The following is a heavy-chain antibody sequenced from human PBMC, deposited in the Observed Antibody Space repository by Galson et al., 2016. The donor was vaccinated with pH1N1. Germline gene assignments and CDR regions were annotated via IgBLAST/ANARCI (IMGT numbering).Heavy chain of an antibody. CDR1: GGPLSSYA. V-gene: IGHV1-69*13. Sequence: SVKVSCKASGGPLSSYATGWVRQAPGQGPEWMGGSMPIFGTTKYEQKFQGRVTITADEMSGSAYMELGGLTSMDTAVYYCVRSTGYNKVNGPFDVWGQGTLVTVSS. D-gene: IGHD1-14*01. CDR2: SMPIFGTT. J-gene: IGHJ3*01. CDR3: VRSTGYNKVNGPFDV.